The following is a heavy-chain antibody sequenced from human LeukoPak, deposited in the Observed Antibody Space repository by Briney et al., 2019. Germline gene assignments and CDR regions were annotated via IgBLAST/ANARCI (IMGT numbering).Heavy chain of an antibody. Sequence: GGSLRLSCAASGFTFSSYWMSWVRQAPGKGLEWVANIKQDGSEKYYVDSVKGRFTISRDNAKNSLYLQMNSLRAEDTAVYYCVRDGRYTGYGGGYWGQGTLVTVSS. CDR2: IKQDGSEK. CDR3: VRDGRYTGYGGGY. CDR1: GFTFSSYW. D-gene: IGHD5-12*01. J-gene: IGHJ4*02. V-gene: IGHV3-7*01.